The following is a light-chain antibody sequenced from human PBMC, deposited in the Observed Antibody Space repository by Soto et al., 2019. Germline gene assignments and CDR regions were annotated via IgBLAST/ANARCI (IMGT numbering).Light chain of an antibody. J-gene: IGKJ1*01. V-gene: IGKV1-27*01. CDR1: QGISNY. CDR2: AAS. CDR3: QKYDTVPWT. Sequence: DIQMTQSPSSLSASVGDRVTITCRASQGISNYLVWYQQKPGKVPTLLIYAASTLQSGVPSRFRGSRSGTDFTLTISSLQPEDAATYYCQKYDTVPWTFGQGTKVESK.